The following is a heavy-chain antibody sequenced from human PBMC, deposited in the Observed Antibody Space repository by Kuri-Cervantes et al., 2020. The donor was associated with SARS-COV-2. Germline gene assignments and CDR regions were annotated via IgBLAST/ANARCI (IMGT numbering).Heavy chain of an antibody. CDR2: ISSSGSTI. CDR1: GFTFSDYY. J-gene: IGHJ4*02. Sequence: LSLTCAASGFTFSDYYMSWIRQAPGKGLEWVSYISSSGSTIYYADSVKGRFTISRDNAKNSLYLQMSSLRAEDTAAYYCARDLRMGKSLDYWGQGTLVTVSS. V-gene: IGHV3-11*04. CDR3: ARDLRMGKSLDY. D-gene: IGHD7-27*01.